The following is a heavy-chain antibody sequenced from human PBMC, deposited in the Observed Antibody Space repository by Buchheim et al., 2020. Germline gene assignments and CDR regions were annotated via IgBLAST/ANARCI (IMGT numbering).Heavy chain of an antibody. V-gene: IGHV3-33*01. CDR3: ARESLGIAAAGTPSCFDY. J-gene: IGHJ4*02. CDR1: GFTFSSYG. D-gene: IGHD6-13*01. Sequence: QVQLVESGGGVVQPGRSLRLSCAASGFTFSSYGMHWVRQAPGKGLEWVAVIWYDGSNKYYADSVKGRFTISRDNSKNTLYLKMNSLRAEDTAVYYCARESLGIAAAGTPSCFDYWGQGTL. CDR2: IWYDGSNK.